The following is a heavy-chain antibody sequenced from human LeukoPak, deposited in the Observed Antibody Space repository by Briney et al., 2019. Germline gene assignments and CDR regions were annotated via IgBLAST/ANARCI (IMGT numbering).Heavy chain of an antibody. D-gene: IGHD1-1*01. CDR1: GGSFSRYY. CDR3: ARGPTISETGYFDY. J-gene: IGHJ4*03. CDR2: IDHRGDT. Sequence: PSETLSLTCAGYGGSFSRYYWSWIRQSPGKGLEWIAEIDHRGDTNYNPSVKSRVTISVDTSKNQFSLKVTSLTAADTAVYYCARGPTISETGYFDYWGQGTPVTVSS. V-gene: IGHV4-34*01.